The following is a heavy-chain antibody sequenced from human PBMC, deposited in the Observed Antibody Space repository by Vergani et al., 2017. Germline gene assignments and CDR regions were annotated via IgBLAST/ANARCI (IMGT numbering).Heavy chain of an antibody. CDR3: ASGGHGSENGGALQL. CDR1: GYIFSNFW. Sequence: EVMLVQSGAEVKKPGESLKISCQAFGYIFSNFWIGWVRQRPGRGLEWMGIIYPGDSEVKSNPTFQGQVIFSVDTSVNTAYLQWRSLQASDTATYFCASGGHGSENGGALQLWGQGTNITVSS. J-gene: IGHJ3*01. CDR2: IYPGDSEV. V-gene: IGHV5-51*01. D-gene: IGHD3-10*01.